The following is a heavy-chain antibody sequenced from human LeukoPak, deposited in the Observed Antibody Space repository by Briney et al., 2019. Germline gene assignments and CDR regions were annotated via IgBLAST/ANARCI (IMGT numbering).Heavy chain of an antibody. CDR2: ILDSGYST. CDR1: GFTFSSYA. D-gene: IGHD3-16*01. Sequence: GGSLRLSCAASGFTFSSYAMSWVRQAPGKGLEWVSGILDSGYSTYYANSVKGRFTIPRDNSNNTLYLQMNSLSAEDTAVYYCAKLGGHPLHNYYVGVWGKGTTVAVSS. V-gene: IGHV3-23*01. J-gene: IGHJ6*03. CDR3: AKLGGHPLHNYYVGV.